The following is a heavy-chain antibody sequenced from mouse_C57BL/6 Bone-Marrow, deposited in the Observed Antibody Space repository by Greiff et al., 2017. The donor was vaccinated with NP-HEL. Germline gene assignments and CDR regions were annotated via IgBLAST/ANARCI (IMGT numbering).Heavy chain of an antibody. D-gene: IGHD1-1*01. CDR3: ARVVLRYYYYAMDY. V-gene: IGHV5-16*01. CDR2: INYDGSST. J-gene: IGHJ4*01. CDR1: GFTFSDYY. Sequence: EVHLVESEGGLVQPGSSMKLSCTASGFTFSDYYMAWVRQVPEKGLEWVANINYDGSSTYYLDSLKSRFIISRDNAKNILYLQMSSLKSEDTATYYCARVVLRYYYYAMDYWGQGTSVTVSS.